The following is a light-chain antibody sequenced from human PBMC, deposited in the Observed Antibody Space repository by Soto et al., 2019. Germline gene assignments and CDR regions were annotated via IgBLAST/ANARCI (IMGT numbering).Light chain of an antibody. V-gene: IGKV3-15*01. CDR2: GAS. CDR3: QQYNNWPWT. J-gene: IGKJ1*01. Sequence: EIVMTQSPVTLSGSRRGVASRSVMASQSVSANLAWYQEKPGQAPRLLIYGASARATGIPGRFSGSGSGTEFTLTISSLQPEDFAVYYCQQYNNWPWTFGQGTKVDI. CDR1: QSVSAN.